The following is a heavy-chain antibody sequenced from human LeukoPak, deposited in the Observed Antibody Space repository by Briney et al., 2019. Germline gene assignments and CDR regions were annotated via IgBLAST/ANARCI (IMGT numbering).Heavy chain of an antibody. J-gene: IGHJ3*02. V-gene: IGHV4-39*07. Sequence: SETLSLTCTVSGGSISSSSYYWGWIRQPPGKGLEWIGSIYYSGSTYYNPSLKSRVTISVDTSKNQFSLKLSSVTAADTAVYYCARMAPYYYDSSGYNAFDIWGQGTMVTVSS. CDR1: GGSISSSSYY. CDR3: ARMAPYYYDSSGYNAFDI. D-gene: IGHD3-22*01. CDR2: IYYSGST.